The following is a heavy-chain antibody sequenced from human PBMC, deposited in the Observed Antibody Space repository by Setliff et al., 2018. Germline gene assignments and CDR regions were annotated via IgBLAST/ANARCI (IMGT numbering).Heavy chain of an antibody. CDR1: GYSISSGYY. CDR2: IYHSGST. Sequence: PSETLSLTCAVSGYSISSGYYWGWIRQPPGKGLEWIGSIYHSGSTYYKPSLKSRVTISVDTSKNQFSLKLTSVTAPDTAVYYCARHVFGSSSRFYNWFDPWGQGTLVTVSS. J-gene: IGHJ5*02. V-gene: IGHV4-38-2*01. D-gene: IGHD6-6*01. CDR3: ARHVFGSSSRFYNWFDP.